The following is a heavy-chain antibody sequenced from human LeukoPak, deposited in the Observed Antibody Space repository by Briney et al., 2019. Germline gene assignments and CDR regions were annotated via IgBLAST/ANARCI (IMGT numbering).Heavy chain of an antibody. V-gene: IGHV3-74*01. CDR1: GFTFRTYW. CDR2: INSDGSNT. J-gene: IGHJ4*02. Sequence: QPGGSLRLSCAASGFTFRTYWMHWVRQAPGKGLVWISRINSDGSNTNYADSVKGRFTISRDNAKNTLYLQMDSLRAEDTAVYYCATGLVTKYYFDYWGQGTLVTVSS. CDR3: ATGLVTKYYFDY. D-gene: IGHD6-19*01.